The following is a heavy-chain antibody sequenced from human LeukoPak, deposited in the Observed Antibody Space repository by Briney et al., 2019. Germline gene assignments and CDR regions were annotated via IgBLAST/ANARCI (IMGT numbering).Heavy chain of an antibody. CDR3: ARKIAAAGV. CDR1: RYTFTDYA. J-gene: IGHJ4*02. Sequence: ASVKVSCKASRYTFTDYAINWVRQAPGQGLEWMGWISTNTGNPTYAQGFTGRFVFSLDTSVSTAYLQISSLKAEDTGVYYCARKIAAAGVWGQGTLVTVSS. D-gene: IGHD6-13*01. CDR2: ISTNTGNP. V-gene: IGHV7-4-1*02.